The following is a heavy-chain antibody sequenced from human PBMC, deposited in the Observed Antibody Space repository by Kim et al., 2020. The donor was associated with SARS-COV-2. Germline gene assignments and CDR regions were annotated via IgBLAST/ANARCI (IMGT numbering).Heavy chain of an antibody. D-gene: IGHD6-19*01. CDR3: ARDGGDHSSGWRSFDY. J-gene: IGHJ4*02. V-gene: IGHV4-59*01. CDR2: IYYSGST. CDR1: GGSISSYY. Sequence: SETLSLTCTVSGGSISSYYWSWIRQPPGKGLEWIGYIYYSGSTNYNPSLKSRVTISVDTSKNQFSLKLSSVTAADTAVYYCARDGGDHSSGWRSFDYWGQGTLVTVSS.